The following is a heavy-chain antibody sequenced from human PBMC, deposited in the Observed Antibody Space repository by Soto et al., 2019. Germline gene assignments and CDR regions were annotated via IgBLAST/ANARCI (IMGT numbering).Heavy chain of an antibody. D-gene: IGHD2-2*02. CDR2: IYHSGST. J-gene: IGHJ6*02. CDR3: ARGESYCISTSCYRWNTPRHYGMDV. Sequence: QVQLQESGPGLVKPSGTLSLTCAVSGGSISSSNWWSWVRQPPGKGLEWIGEIYHSGSTNYNPSPKSPVTKSLDKSKHQSPLNLSSVTAADTDVYYCARGESYCISTSCYRWNTPRHYGMDVWGQGTTVTVSS. V-gene: IGHV4-4*02. CDR1: GGSISSSNW.